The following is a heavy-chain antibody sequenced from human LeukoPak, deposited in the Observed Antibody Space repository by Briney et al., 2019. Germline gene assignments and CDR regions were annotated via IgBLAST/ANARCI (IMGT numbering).Heavy chain of an antibody. CDR2: IYYSGST. Sequence: PSQTLSLTCTVSGGSISSGGYYWSWIRQHPGKGLEWIGYIYYSGSTYYNPSLKSRVTISVDTSKNQFSLKLSSVTAADTAVYYCAKFTSKYDFWSGSPGFDPWGQGTLVTVSS. CDR3: AKFTSKYDFWSGSPGFDP. CDR1: GGSISSGGYY. J-gene: IGHJ5*02. V-gene: IGHV4-31*03. D-gene: IGHD3-3*01.